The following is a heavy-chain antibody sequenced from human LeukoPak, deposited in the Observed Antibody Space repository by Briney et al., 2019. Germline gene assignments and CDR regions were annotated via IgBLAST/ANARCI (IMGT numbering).Heavy chain of an antibody. J-gene: IGHJ4*02. CDR3: ARYSSSWYGGYDY. CDR1: GYTFTGYY. V-gene: IGHV1-2*06. CDR2: INPNSSGT. Sequence: GASVKVSCKASGYTFTGYYMHWVRQAPGQGLEWMGRINPNSSGTNYAQKFQGRVTMTRDTSISTAYMELSRLRSDDTAVYYCARYSSSWYGGYDYWGQGTLVTVSS. D-gene: IGHD6-13*01.